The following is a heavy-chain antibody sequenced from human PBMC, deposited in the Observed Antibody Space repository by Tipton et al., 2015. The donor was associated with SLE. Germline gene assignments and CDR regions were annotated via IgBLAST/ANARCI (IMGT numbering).Heavy chain of an antibody. J-gene: IGHJ4*02. Sequence: SLRLSCAASGFTFSDYYMSWIRQAPGKGLEWVSYISSSGSTIYYADSVKGRFTISRDNAKNSLYLQMNSLRAEDTAVYYCARDPPGIAVAAHFDYWGQGTLVTVSS. CDR3: ARDPPGIAVAAHFDY. CDR1: GFTFSDYY. CDR2: ISSSGSTI. V-gene: IGHV3-11*01. D-gene: IGHD6-19*01.